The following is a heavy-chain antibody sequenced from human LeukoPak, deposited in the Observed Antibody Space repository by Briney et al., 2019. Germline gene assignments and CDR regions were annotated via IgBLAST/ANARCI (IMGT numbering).Heavy chain of an antibody. V-gene: IGHV3-15*07. CDR2: IKSKTDGGTT. CDR1: GFTFSNAW. Sequence: GGSLRLSCAASGFTFSNAWMNWVRQAPGKGLEWVGRIKSKTDGGTTDYAAPVKGRFTISRDDSKNMVYLQMNSLKTEDTAVYYCITDENYYDSSGYYYVDYWGQGTLVTVSS. J-gene: IGHJ4*02. CDR3: ITDENYYDSSGYYYVDY. D-gene: IGHD3-22*01.